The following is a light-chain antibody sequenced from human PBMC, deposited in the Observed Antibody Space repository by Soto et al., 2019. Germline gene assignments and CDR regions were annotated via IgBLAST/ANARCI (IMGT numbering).Light chain of an antibody. CDR3: SSYAGSNML. J-gene: IGLJ2*01. CDR2: EVS. Sequence: QSVLTQPPSASGSPGQSVTISCTGTSSDVGGYNYVSWYQQHPGKAPKLMIYEVSKRPSGVPDSFYGSKSGNTASLTVSGLQAEDEADYYCSSYAGSNMLFGGGTKLTVL. V-gene: IGLV2-8*01. CDR1: SSDVGGYNY.